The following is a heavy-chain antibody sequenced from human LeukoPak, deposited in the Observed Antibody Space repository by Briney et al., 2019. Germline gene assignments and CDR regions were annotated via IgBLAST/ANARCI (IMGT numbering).Heavy chain of an antibody. J-gene: IGHJ4*02. CDR2: ISGSGGST. CDR3: ASSITIFGVVDY. D-gene: IGHD3-3*01. CDR1: GFTFSTYA. V-gene: IGHV3-23*01. Sequence: GGSLRLSCTVSGFTFSTYAMSWVRQAPGKGLAWVSTISGSGGSTYYTDSVTGRFTISRDNSKNTLYLQMNSLRAEDTAVYYCASSITIFGVVDYWGQGTLVTVSS.